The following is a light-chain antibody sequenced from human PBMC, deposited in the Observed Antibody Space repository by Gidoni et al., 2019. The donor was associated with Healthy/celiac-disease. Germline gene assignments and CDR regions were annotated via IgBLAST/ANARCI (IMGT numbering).Light chain of an antibody. CDR2: GAS. Sequence: DMVLTQSPGTLSLSPGERATLSCRASQSVSSSYLAWYQQKPGQAPRLLIYGASSRATGIPDRFSGSGSGTDFTLTISRLEPEDFAVYYCQQYGSSPLLTFGGGTKVEIK. CDR3: QQYGSSPLLT. J-gene: IGKJ4*01. CDR1: QSVSSSY. V-gene: IGKV3-20*01.